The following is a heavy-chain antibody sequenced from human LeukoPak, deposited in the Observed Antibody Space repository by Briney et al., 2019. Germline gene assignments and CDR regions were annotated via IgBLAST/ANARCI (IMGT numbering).Heavy chain of an antibody. CDR2: IRYDGSNK. D-gene: IGHD5-18*01. Sequence: GGPLRLSCAASGFTFSSYGMHWVRQAPGKGLEWVAFIRYDGSNKYYADSVKGRFTISRDNSKNTLYLQMNSLRAEDTAVYYCAKTGMNTAMGGYYMDVWGKGTTVTISS. CDR3: AKTGMNTAMGGYYMDV. V-gene: IGHV3-30*02. J-gene: IGHJ6*03. CDR1: GFTFSSYG.